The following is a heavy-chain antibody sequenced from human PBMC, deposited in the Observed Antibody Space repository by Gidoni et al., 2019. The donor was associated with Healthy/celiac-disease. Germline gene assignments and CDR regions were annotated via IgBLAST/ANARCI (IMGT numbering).Heavy chain of an antibody. V-gene: IGHV4-38-2*02. Sequence: QVQLQESVPGLVKPSETLSLTCPVSGYSISSGYYWGWIRQPPGKGLEWIGSIYHSGSTYYNPSLKSRVTISVYTSKTQFSLKLSSLTAADTAVYYCAREGDYYDSSGYFDYWGQGTLVTVSS. D-gene: IGHD3-22*01. J-gene: IGHJ4*02. CDR2: IYHSGST. CDR1: GYSISSGYY. CDR3: AREGDYYDSSGYFDY.